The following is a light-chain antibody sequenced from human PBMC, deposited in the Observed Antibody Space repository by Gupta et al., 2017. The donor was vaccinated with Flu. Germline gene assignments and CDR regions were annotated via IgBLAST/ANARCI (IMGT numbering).Light chain of an antibody. J-gene: IGKJ2*01. CDR1: QSLVNSKGNTY. CDR3: MQGTNRPYT. CDR2: EIS. V-gene: IGKV2-30*01. Sequence: VVLTQSPLSLPVTLGQPASISCRSSQSLVNSKGNTYLNWYQQRPGQSPRRLIYEISRRESGVPERFSGSESGADFTLNITRVEAEDVGIYYCMQGTNRPYTFGHGTKLEIK.